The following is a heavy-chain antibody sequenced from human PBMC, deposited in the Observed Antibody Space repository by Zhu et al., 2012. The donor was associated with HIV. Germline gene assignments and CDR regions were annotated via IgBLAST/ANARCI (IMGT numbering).Heavy chain of an antibody. CDR2: IYYSGNT. J-gene: IGHJ4*02. D-gene: IGHD3-10*01. V-gene: IGHV4-30-4*01. CDR3: ARGRGFYYFDY. CDR1: GDPISSGDYY. Sequence: QVHLQESGPGLVKPSQTLSLTCTVSGDPISSGDYYWNWIRQSPGKGLEWIGYIYYSGNTYYNPSLKSRVTVSMDMSKNHFSLKLSSVTAADTAVYYCARGRGFYYFDYWGQGALVTVSS.